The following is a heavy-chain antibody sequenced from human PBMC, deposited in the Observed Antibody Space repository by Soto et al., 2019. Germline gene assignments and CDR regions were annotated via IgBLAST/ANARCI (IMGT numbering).Heavy chain of an antibody. CDR3: ASYDPSSSSSG. CDR1: GGSISSYY. D-gene: IGHD6-6*01. CDR2: IYYSGST. Sequence: SETLSLTCTVSGGSISSYYWSWIRQPPGKGLEWIGYIYYSGSTNYNPSLKSRVTTSVDTSKNQFSLKLSSVTAADTAVYYCASYDPSSSSSGWGQGTLVTVSS. J-gene: IGHJ4*02. V-gene: IGHV4-59*01.